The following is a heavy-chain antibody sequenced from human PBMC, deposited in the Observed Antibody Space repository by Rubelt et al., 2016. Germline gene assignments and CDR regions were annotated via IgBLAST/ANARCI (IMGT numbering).Heavy chain of an antibody. V-gene: IGHV3-30*04. CDR1: SYA. J-gene: IGHJ3*02. Sequence: SYAMHWVRQAPGKGLEWVAVISYDGSNKYYADSVKGRFTISRDNSKNTLYLQMNSLRAEDTAVYYCARMGYYYGSGSYHAFDIWGQGTMVTVSS. CDR2: ISYDGSNK. CDR3: ARMGYYYGSGSYHAFDI. D-gene: IGHD3-10*01.